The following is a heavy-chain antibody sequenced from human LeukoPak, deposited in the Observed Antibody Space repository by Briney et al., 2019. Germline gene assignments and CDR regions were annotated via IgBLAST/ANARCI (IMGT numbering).Heavy chain of an antibody. Sequence: GASVKVSCKASGYTFTSYGISWVRQAPGQGLEWMGWISAYNGNTNYAQKLQGRVTMTRDTSTSTVYMELSSLRFEDTAVYYCARGGYSNRNWFDPWGQGTLVTVSS. CDR1: GYTFTSYG. D-gene: IGHD6-13*01. V-gene: IGHV1-18*01. CDR2: ISAYNGNT. J-gene: IGHJ5*02. CDR3: ARGGYSNRNWFDP.